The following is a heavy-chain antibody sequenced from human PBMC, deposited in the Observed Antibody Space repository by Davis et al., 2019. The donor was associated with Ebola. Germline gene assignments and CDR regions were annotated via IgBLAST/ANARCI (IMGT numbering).Heavy chain of an antibody. CDR2: IEHHGRT. Sequence: PGGSLRLSCTVSGGSISPYYWSWIRQPPGRGLEWIGYIEHHGRTEYIPSLNNRVTISLDTSKNHFSLKVSSVTAADTAVYYCARGSRGVPAALHFLDVWGRGTTVTVSS. CDR1: GGSISPYY. V-gene: IGHV4-59*01. CDR3: ARGSRGVPAALHFLDV. J-gene: IGHJ6*04. D-gene: IGHD2-2*01.